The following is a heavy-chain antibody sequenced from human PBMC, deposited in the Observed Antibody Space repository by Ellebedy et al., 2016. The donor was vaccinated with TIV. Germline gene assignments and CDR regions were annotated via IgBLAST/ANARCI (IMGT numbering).Heavy chain of an antibody. CDR3: ARDGYCGGYCYPASEYNYYYGMDV. CDR2: IWFDGSNQ. CDR1: GMTFRSYG. V-gene: IGHV3-33*01. Sequence: GESLKISCAAAGMTFRSYGMHWVRQAPGKGLEWVAVIWFDGSNQYYADSVKGRFTISRDNSKNTLYLQMNSLRAEDTAVYYCARDGYCGGYCYPASEYNYYYGMDVWGQGTTVTVSS. D-gene: IGHD2-21*02. J-gene: IGHJ6*02.